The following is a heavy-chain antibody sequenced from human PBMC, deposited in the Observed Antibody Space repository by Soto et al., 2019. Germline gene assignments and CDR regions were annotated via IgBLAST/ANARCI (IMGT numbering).Heavy chain of an antibody. V-gene: IGHV1-69*01. CDR2: IIPIFGTA. J-gene: IGHJ6*02. CDR1: GGTFSSYA. Sequence: QVQLVQSGAEVKKPGSSVKVSCKASGGTFSSYAISWVRQAPGQGLEWMGGIIPIFGTANYAQKFQGRVTITADESTSTAYMERSSLRSEDTAVYYCARALAVGGHHSYYYYYGMYVWGQGTTVTV. CDR3: ARALAVGGHHSYYYYYGMYV. D-gene: IGHD6-19*01.